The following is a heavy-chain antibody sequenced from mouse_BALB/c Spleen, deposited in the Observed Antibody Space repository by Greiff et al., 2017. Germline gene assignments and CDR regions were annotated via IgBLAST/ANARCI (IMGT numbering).Heavy chain of an antibody. CDR1: GYTFTSYV. CDR3: ARGAHYYGYRAMDY. D-gene: IGHD1-2*01. Sequence: VHVKQSGPELVKPGASVKMSCKASGYTFTSYVMHWVKQKPGQGLEWIGDINPYNDGTKYNEKFKGKATLTSDKSSSTAYMELSSLTSEDSAVYYCARGAHYYGYRAMDYWGQGTSVTVSS. CDR2: INPYNDGT. V-gene: IGHV1-14*01. J-gene: IGHJ4*01.